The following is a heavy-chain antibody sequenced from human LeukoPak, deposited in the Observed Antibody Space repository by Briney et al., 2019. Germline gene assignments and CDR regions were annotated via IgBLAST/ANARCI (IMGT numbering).Heavy chain of an antibody. V-gene: IGHV1-3*04. D-gene: IGHD3-22*01. CDR3: ASRLDYYDSGGSFDY. CDR1: GYTFASHA. J-gene: IGHJ4*02. CDR2: ISTGNGNT. Sequence: GASVKVSCKASGYTFASHAMHWVRQAPGQRLEWMGWISTGNGNTKYSQKFQGRITITRDTSATTAYMELSSLRSEDTAVYYCASRLDYYDSGGSFDYWGQGTLVTVSS.